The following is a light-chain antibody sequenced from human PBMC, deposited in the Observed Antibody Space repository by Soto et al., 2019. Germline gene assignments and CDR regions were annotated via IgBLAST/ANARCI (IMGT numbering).Light chain of an antibody. CDR2: AAS. CDR1: QSISSY. V-gene: IGKV1-39*01. CDR3: QQSYSTLYT. Sequence: DIQMTQSPSSLSASVGDRVTITCRASQSISSYLNWYQQKPGKAPKLLIYAASSLHSGVPSRFSGSGSGTDFTRTIIRLQPEDFATYYCQQSYSTLYTFGQGTKLEIK. J-gene: IGKJ2*01.